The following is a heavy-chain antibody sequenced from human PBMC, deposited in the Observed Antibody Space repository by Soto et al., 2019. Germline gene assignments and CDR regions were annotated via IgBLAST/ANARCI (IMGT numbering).Heavy chain of an antibody. J-gene: IGHJ4*02. V-gene: IGHV2-5*02. CDR2: IYWDDDK. D-gene: IGHD2-15*01. CDR3: AHRPSYCSGGSCYSGFDY. Sequence: QITLKESGPTLVKPTQTLTLTCTFSGFSLSTSGVGVGWIRQPPGKALEWLALIYWDDDKRYSPSLKSRLTVTKDTSKNQVVLTMTNMDPVDTATYYCAHRPSYCSGGSCYSGFDYWGQGTLVTVSS. CDR1: GFSLSTSGVG.